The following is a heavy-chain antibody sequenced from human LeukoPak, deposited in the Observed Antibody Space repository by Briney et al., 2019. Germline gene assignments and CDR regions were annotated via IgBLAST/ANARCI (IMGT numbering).Heavy chain of an antibody. CDR3: AKDFRQPWAYFDY. Sequence: GGSLRLSCAASGFTFSSYGMHWGRQAPGKGLEWVAVISYYGSNKYYADSVKGRFTISRDNSKNTLYLQMNSLRAEDTAVYYCAKDFRQPWAYFDYWGQGTLVTVSS. D-gene: IGHD5-18*01. V-gene: IGHV3-30*18. CDR1: GFTFSSYG. J-gene: IGHJ4*02. CDR2: ISYYGSNK.